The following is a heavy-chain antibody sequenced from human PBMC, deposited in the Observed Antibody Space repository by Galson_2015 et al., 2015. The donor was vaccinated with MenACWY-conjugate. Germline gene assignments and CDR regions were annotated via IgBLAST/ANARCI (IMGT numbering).Heavy chain of an antibody. CDR1: GFTLSTYW. J-gene: IGHJ1*01. D-gene: IGHD2-2*01. V-gene: IGHV3-7*03. CDR2: IKQDGSVK. Sequence: ASGFTLSTYWMSWVRQAPGQGLEWVANIKQDGSVKYYVGSVKGRFTISRDNAKNSVYLQMNSLGADDTAVYYCTRQSPLRSLRLSCAASGFSFSDSAMHW. CDR3: TRQSPLRSLRLSCAASGFSFSDSAMH.